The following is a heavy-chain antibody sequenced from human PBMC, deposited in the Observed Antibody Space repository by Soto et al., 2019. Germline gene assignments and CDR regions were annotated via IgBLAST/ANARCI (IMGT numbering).Heavy chain of an antibody. V-gene: IGHV3-23*01. CDR2: ISRIGGST. CDR1: GPTFRSYA. CDR3: AKAEGYSYGPTFDY. J-gene: IGHJ4*02. D-gene: IGHD5-18*01. Sequence: RPLRPSCAAFGPTFRSYALSWVRQGPGKGLEWVSAISRIGGSTYYADSVKGRYTNARDNSKNTLYLQMNSLRAEDTAVYYCAKAEGYSYGPTFDYWGQGTLVTVSS.